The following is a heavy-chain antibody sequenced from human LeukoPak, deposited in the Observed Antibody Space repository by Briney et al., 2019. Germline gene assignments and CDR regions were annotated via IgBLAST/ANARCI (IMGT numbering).Heavy chain of an antibody. J-gene: IGHJ4*02. CDR2: ISHDGRNQ. D-gene: IGHD3-10*01. CDR3: AKDLGGGSGSYYLDF. CDR1: GFALSTSG. V-gene: IGHV3-30*18. Sequence: GGSLRLSCAASGFALSTSGMHWVRQAPAKGLEWEALISHDGRNQSSADSVKGRVTISRDNSKNTLYLQMNSLTVEDTAVYYCAKDLGGGSGSYYLDFWGQGTLVTVSS.